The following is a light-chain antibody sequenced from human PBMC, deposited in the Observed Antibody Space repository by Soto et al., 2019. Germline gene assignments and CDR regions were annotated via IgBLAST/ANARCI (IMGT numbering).Light chain of an antibody. V-gene: IGKV3-20*01. CDR2: EAS. J-gene: IGKJ1*01. CDR3: QQYANSPRT. CDR1: QRVTGSY. Sequence: PGERASVSCRASQRVTGSYLAWYQQKPGQAPRLLIYEASSRATGIPDRFSGSGSGTDFTLTISRLEPEDFAVYYCQQYANSPRTFGQGTKVEIK.